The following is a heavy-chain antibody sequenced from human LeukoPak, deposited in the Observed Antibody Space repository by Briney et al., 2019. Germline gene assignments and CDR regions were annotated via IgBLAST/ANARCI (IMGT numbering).Heavy chain of an antibody. Sequence: GGSLRLSCAASGLTFSDYWMHWVRQAPGKGLVWVSRVNRDGSGTSYADSVKGRFTISRDNAKNTLSLQMNSLRAEDTAVCYCARDRSISAAGDTYWGQGTLVTVSS. CDR2: VNRDGSGT. V-gene: IGHV3-74*01. J-gene: IGHJ4*02. D-gene: IGHD6-13*01. CDR3: ARDRSISAAGDTY. CDR1: GLTFSDYW.